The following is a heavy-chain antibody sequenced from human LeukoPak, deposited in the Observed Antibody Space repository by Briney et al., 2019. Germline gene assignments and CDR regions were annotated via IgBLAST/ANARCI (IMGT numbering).Heavy chain of an antibody. V-gene: IGHV3-48*04. D-gene: IGHD3-22*01. CDR3: ARDRVSSNTMIVVAPDI. Sequence: GGSLRLSCAASGFTFSSYSMNWVRQAPGKGLEWVSYISSSSSTIYYADSVKGRSTISRNNAKNSLYLQMNSLRAEDTAVYYCARDRVSSNTMIVVAPDIWGQGTMVTVSS. J-gene: IGHJ3*02. CDR2: ISSSSSTI. CDR1: GFTFSSYS.